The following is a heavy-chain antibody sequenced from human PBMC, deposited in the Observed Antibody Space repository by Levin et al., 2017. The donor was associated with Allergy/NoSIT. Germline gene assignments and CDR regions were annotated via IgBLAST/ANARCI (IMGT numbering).Heavy chain of an antibody. CDR3: ARQLGNFWSGYNYFDY. D-gene: IGHD3-3*01. CDR2: ISSTGSTI. CDR1: GFTFSSYE. Sequence: PSGTLSLTCAASGFTFSSYEMNWVRRAPGKGLEWVSYISSTGSTIYSADSVKGRFTISRDNAKNSLYLHMNSLRAEDTAVYYCARQLGNFWSGYNYFDYWGQGTLVTVSS. V-gene: IGHV3-48*03. J-gene: IGHJ4*02.